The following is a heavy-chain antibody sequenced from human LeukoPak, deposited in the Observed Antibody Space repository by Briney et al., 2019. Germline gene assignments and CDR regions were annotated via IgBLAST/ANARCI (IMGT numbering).Heavy chain of an antibody. CDR3: GREGYYYDSSGNPGY. Sequence: PGRSLRLSCAASGFTFSSYGMHWVRQAPGKGLEWVAVIWYDGSNKYYADSVKGRFTISRDNSKNTLYLQMNSLRAEDTAVYYCGREGYYYDSSGNPGYWGQGTLVTVSS. V-gene: IGHV3-33*01. J-gene: IGHJ4*02. CDR2: IWYDGSNK. D-gene: IGHD3-22*01. CDR1: GFTFSSYG.